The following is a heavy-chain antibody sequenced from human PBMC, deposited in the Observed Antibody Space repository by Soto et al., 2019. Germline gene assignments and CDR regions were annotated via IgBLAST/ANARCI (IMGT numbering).Heavy chain of an antibody. CDR2: ISYDGSNK. D-gene: IGHD3-16*02. V-gene: IGHV3-30*18. J-gene: IGHJ4*02. CDR3: AKADHYDYIWGSYRYSPLDY. Sequence: PGGSLRLSCAASGFTFSSYGMHWVRQAPGKGLEWVAVISYDGSNKYYADSVKGRFTISRDNSKNTLYLQMNSLRAEDTAVYYCAKADHYDYIWGSYRYSPLDYWGQGTLVTVSS. CDR1: GFTFSSYG.